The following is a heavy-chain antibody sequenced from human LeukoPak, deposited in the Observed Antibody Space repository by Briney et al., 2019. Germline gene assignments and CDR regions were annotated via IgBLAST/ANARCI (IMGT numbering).Heavy chain of an antibody. J-gene: IGHJ4*02. CDR1: GGSISSSSYY. V-gene: IGHV4-39*07. CDR2: IYYSGST. Sequence: SETLSLTCTVSGGSISSSSYYWGWIRQPPGKGLEWIGSIYYSGSTYYNPSLKSRVTISVDTSKNQFSLKLSSVTAADTAVYYCARDRVAAAATFDYWGQGTLVTVSS. D-gene: IGHD6-13*01. CDR3: ARDRVAAAATFDY.